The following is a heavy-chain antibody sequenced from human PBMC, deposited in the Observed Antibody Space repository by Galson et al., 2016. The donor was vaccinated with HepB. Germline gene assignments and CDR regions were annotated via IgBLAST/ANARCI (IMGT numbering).Heavy chain of an antibody. CDR1: GYTSTTYG. Sequence: SVKVSCKASGYTSTTYGISWVRQAPGQGLEWMGWIRPYDGNTNYAQKFQGRVTMSTDTSTSTAYMELRSLRSDDTAAYYCAREGNGYDSDFEYWGQGTAVTVSS. D-gene: IGHD5-12*01. V-gene: IGHV1-18*04. CDR2: IRPYDGNT. J-gene: IGHJ4*02. CDR3: AREGNGYDSDFEY.